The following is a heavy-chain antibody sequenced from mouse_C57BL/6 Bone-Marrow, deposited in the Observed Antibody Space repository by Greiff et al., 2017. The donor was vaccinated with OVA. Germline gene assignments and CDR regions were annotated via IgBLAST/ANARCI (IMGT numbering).Heavy chain of an antibody. CDR1: GYSFTSYY. CDR2: IYPGSGNT. J-gene: IGHJ3*01. Sequence: VQLQQSGPELVKPGASVKISCKASGYSFTSYYIHWVKQRPGQGLEWIGWIYPGSGNTKYNEKFKGKATLTADTSSSTAYMQLSSLTSEDSAVYYCARGIYYDYDGFAYWGQGTLVTVSA. V-gene: IGHV1-66*01. CDR3: ARGIYYDYDGFAY. D-gene: IGHD2-4*01.